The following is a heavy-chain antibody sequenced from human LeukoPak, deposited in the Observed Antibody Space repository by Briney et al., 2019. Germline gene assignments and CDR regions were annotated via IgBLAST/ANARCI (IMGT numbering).Heavy chain of an antibody. D-gene: IGHD3-22*01. CDR3: AREGNYYDSSGYPDY. CDR2: INWNGGST. V-gene: IGHV3-20*04. Sequence: PGGSLGLSCAASGFTFDDYGMSWVRQAPGKGLEWVSGINWNGGSTGYADSVKGRFTISRDNAKNSLYLQMNSLRAEDTALYYCAREGNYYDSSGYPDYWGQGTLVTVSS. J-gene: IGHJ4*02. CDR1: GFTFDDYG.